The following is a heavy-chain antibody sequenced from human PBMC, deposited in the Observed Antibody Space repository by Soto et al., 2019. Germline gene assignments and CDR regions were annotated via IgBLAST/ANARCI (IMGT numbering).Heavy chain of an antibody. D-gene: IGHD3-9*01. CDR1: GFTFSSYA. Sequence: PGGSLRLSCAASGFTFSSYAMSWVRQAPGKGLEWVSAISGSGGSTYYADSVKGRFTISRDNSKNTLYLQMNSLRAEDTDVYYCSKKPNILTGYYRGNWFDPWGQGTLVTVSS. V-gene: IGHV3-23*01. J-gene: IGHJ5*02. CDR2: ISGSGGST. CDR3: SKKPNILTGYYRGNWFDP.